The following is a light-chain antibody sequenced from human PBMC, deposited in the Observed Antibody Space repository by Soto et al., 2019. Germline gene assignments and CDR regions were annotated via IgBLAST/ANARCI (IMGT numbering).Light chain of an antibody. CDR2: LNSDGSH. CDR3: QTWGTGILV. V-gene: IGLV4-69*01. J-gene: IGLJ2*01. CDR1: SGHSSYA. Sequence: QLVLTQSPSASASLGASVKLTCTLSSGHSSYAIAWHQQQPEKGPRYLMNLNSDGSHSKGDAIPDRFSGSSSGAERYLTISSLQSEDEADYYCQTWGTGILVFGGGTKVTVL.